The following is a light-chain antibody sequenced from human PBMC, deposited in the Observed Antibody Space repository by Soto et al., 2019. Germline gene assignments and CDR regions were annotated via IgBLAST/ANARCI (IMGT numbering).Light chain of an antibody. CDR1: QRVSRY. CDR2: DAS. Sequence: EIVLTQSPATLSLSPGERATLSCRASQRVSRYLAWYQQKPGQAPRLLIYDASNSATGIPARFSGSGSGTDVTLTISSLEPDDFAVYSCQQRSNWHPYTFGQGTKLEIK. V-gene: IGKV3-11*01. J-gene: IGKJ2*01. CDR3: QQRSNWHPYT.